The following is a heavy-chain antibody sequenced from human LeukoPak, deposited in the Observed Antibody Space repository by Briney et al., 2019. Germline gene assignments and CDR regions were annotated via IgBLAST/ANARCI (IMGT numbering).Heavy chain of an antibody. CDR1: GFTFSSYS. CDR3: AKGLRDYYGSGSYPHYFDY. CDR2: ISGSGGST. D-gene: IGHD3-10*01. V-gene: IGHV3-23*01. Sequence: PGGSLRLSCAASGFTFSSYSMNWVRQAPGKGLEWVSAISGSGGSTYYADSVKGRFTISRDNSKNTLYLQMNSLRVEDTAVYYCAKGLRDYYGSGSYPHYFDYWGQGTLVTVSS. J-gene: IGHJ4*02.